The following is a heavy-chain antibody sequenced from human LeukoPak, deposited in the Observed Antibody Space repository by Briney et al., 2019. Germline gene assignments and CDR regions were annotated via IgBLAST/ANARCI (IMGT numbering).Heavy chain of an antibody. CDR3: AGSIAAAGEFDY. V-gene: IGHV1-69*06. CDR1: GGTLSSYA. CDR2: IIPIFGTA. J-gene: IGHJ4*02. D-gene: IGHD6-13*01. Sequence: SAKVSCKASGGTLSSYAIRWVRQAPGQGLEWMGGIIPIFGTANYAQKCQGRVTITADKSTSTAYMELSSLRSEDTAVYYCAGSIAAAGEFDYWGQGTLVTVSS.